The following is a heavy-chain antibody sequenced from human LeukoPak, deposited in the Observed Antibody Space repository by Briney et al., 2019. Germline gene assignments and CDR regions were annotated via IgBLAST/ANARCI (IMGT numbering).Heavy chain of an antibody. CDR3: AGRGQYMDV. CDR2: ISWNSGSI. Sequence: PGRSLRLSCAASGFTFDDYAMHWVRQAPGKGLEWVSGISWNSGSIGYADSVKGRFTISRDNAKNSLYLQMNSLRAEDTAVYYCAGRGQYMDVWGKGTTVTVSS. J-gene: IGHJ6*03. V-gene: IGHV3-9*01. CDR1: GFTFDDYA. D-gene: IGHD3-10*01.